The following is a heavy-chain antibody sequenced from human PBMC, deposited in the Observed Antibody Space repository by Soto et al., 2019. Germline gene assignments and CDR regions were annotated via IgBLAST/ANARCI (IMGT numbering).Heavy chain of an antibody. Sequence: ASVKVSCKASGYTFTSYGISWVRQAPGQGLEWMGWISAYNGNTNYAQKLQGRVTMTTDTSTSTAYMELRSLRSDDTAVYYCARDPLRLGDYYSYGMDVWGQGTTVTVSS. CDR3: ARDPLRLGDYYSYGMDV. V-gene: IGHV1-18*01. CDR1: GYTFTSYG. D-gene: IGHD3-9*01. CDR2: ISAYNGNT. J-gene: IGHJ6*02.